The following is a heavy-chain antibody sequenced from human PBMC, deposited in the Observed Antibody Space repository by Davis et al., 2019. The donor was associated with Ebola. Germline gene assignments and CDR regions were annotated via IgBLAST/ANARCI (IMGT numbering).Heavy chain of an antibody. CDR1: GFTFSSYA. CDR3: AKFYYGLYYGMDV. CDR2: ISGSGGST. V-gene: IGHV3-23*01. D-gene: IGHD1-26*01. J-gene: IGHJ6*02. Sequence: LSLTCAASGFTFSSYAMSWVRQAPGKGLEWVSAISGSGGSTYYADSVKGRFTISRDNSKNTLYLQMNSLRAEDTAVYYCAKFYYGLYYGMDVWGQGTTVTVSS.